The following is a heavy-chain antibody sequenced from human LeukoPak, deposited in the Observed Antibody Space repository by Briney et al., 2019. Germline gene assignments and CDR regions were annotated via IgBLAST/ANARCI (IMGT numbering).Heavy chain of an antibody. CDR3: VRVLWTWALNYYYGMDV. CDR2: IYPGDSDT. J-gene: IGHJ6*02. D-gene: IGHD2-8*02. Sequence: PGESLKISCKASGYRFTSYWIGWVRQMPGKGLEWMGIIYPGDSDTRYSPSFQGQVTISADKSISTAYLQWSSLKASDTAMYYCVRVLWTWALNYYYGMDVWGQGTTVTVSS. CDR1: GYRFTSYW. V-gene: IGHV5-51*01.